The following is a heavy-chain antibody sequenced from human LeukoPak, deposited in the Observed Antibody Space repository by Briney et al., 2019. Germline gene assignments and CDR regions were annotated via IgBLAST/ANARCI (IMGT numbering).Heavy chain of an antibody. CDR3: ARAGGEYSSSYFDY. CDR1: GFTVSSNY. CDR2: IYSGSST. D-gene: IGHD6-6*01. V-gene: IGHV3-53*01. J-gene: IGHJ4*02. Sequence: QPGGSLRLSCAASGFTVSSNYMSWVRQAPGKGLEWVSVIYSGSSTYYADSVKGRFIISRDNSKNTLYLQMSSLRAEDTAVYYCARAGGEYSSSYFDYWGQGTLVTVSS.